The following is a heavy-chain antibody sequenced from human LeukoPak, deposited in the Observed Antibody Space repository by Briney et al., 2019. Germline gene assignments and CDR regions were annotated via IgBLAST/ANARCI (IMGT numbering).Heavy chain of an antibody. V-gene: IGHV4-39*07. J-gene: IGHJ4*02. Sequence: PSETLSLTCTVSGGSISSSSYYWGWIRQPPGKGLEWIGSIYYSGSTNYNPSLKSRVTISVDTSKNQFSLELSSVTAADTAVYYCATGGNWNYYYFDYWGQGTLVTVSS. CDR2: IYYSGST. D-gene: IGHD1-7*01. CDR3: ATGGNWNYYYFDY. CDR1: GGSISSSSYY.